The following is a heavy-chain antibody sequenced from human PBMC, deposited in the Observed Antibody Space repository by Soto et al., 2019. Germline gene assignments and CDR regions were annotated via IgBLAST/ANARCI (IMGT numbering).Heavy chain of an antibody. Sequence: QVQLVQSGAEVKKSGASVKVSCKASGYIFTSYDVSWVRQAPGQGLAWMGWISTYNGYTEYAQRLQGRVTLTTDTSRSTAYMELGGLRAVDPAIYYCARDRRSYPGNVDYWSQGSLVTVSS. J-gene: IGHJ4*02. CDR2: ISTYNGYT. V-gene: IGHV1-18*01. CDR1: GYIFTSYD. D-gene: IGHD3-10*01. CDR3: ARDRRSYPGNVDY.